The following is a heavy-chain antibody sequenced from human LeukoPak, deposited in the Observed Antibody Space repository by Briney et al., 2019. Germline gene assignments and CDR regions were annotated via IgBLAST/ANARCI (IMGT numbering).Heavy chain of an antibody. D-gene: IGHD4-17*01. V-gene: IGHV4-31*03. CDR3: ARLWNGDRSLYHYYGMDV. CDR1: GGSISSGGYY. CDR2: IYYSGST. Sequence: TLSLTCTVSGGSISSGGYYWSWIRQHPGKGLEWIGYIYYSGSTYYNPSLKSRVTITVDTSKNQFSLKLSSVTAADTAVYYCARLWNGDRSLYHYYGMDVWGQGTTVTVSS. J-gene: IGHJ6*02.